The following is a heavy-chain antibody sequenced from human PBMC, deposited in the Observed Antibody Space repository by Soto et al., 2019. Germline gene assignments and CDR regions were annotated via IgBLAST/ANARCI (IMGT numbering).Heavy chain of an antibody. CDR3: ARRFSGTGRYFDY. CDR1: GASFSGYY. D-gene: IGHD1-1*01. CDR2: INQSGST. V-gene: IGHV4-34*02. J-gene: IGHJ4*02. Sequence: QVQLQQWGAGLLKPSETLSLSCAVYGASFSGYYWNWIRQSPGKGLEWIGEINQSGSTNYSPSVKTRVTVSVDPSKKPISLRLSSVTAADTAVYYCARRFSGTGRYFDYWGQGTLVTVSS.